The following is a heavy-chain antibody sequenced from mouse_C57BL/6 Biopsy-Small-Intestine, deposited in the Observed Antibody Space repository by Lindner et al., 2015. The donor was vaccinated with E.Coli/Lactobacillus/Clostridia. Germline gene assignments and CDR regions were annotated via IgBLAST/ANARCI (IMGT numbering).Heavy chain of an antibody. CDR3: ARDQMGSMGNAFDL. CDR1: GYSFTAYY. D-gene: IGHD3-1*01. V-gene: IGHV1-66*01. CDR2: INPNSGAT. Sequence: SVKVSCKASGYSFTAYYAHWLRQAPGQGPEWMGCINPNSGATIYAQNFEGRVTMTTDTPMRTVYMDVSRLTSDDTAVYYCARDQMGSMGNAFDLWGQGTMVTVSP. J-gene: IGHJ3*01.